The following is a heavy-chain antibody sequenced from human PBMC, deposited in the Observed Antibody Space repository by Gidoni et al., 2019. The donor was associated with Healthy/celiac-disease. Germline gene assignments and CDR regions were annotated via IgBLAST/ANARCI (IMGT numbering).Heavy chain of an antibody. D-gene: IGHD5-12*01. CDR3: ARALAPWVNSGYDEGSFDY. Sequence: EVQLVESGGGLVQPGGSRRLSCAASGFTFSSYSMNWVRQAPGKGLEWVSYISISSSTIYYADSVKGRFTISRDNAKNSLYLQMNSLRAEDTAVYYCARALAPWVNSGYDEGSFDYWGQGTLVTVPS. V-gene: IGHV3-48*01. CDR1: GFTFSSYS. J-gene: IGHJ4*02. CDR2: ISISSSTI.